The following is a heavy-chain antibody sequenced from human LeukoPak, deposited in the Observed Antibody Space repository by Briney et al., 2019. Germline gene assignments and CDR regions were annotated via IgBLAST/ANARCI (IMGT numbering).Heavy chain of an antibody. J-gene: IGHJ5*02. CDR1: GGPFSTYA. CDR2: IVPIHGLT. D-gene: IGHD6-19*01. CDR3: ARAIAIAVAGSCWFDP. Sequence: SVKVSCKASGGPFSTYAISWVRQAPGQGLEWMGRIVPIHGLTHYAQKFQGRVTITADKLTNTVYMELSSLRPEDTAVYYCARAIAIAVAGSCWFDPWGQGTLVSVSS. V-gene: IGHV1-69*04.